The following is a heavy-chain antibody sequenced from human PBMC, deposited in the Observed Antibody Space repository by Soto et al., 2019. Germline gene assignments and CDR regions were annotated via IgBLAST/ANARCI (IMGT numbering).Heavy chain of an antibody. J-gene: IGHJ4*02. CDR2: IKEDGSEK. CDR1: GVTFSSYW. Sequence: GGALRLSCAASGVTFSSYWMSWVRQAPGKGLEWLANIKEDGSEKYYVDSVRGRFTISRDNSKDSLYLQMNSLRGEDTAVYYCVAWEAIHVVGYWGPAPLVTVSS. CDR3: VAWEAIHVVGY. V-gene: IGHV3-7*01. D-gene: IGHD1-26*01.